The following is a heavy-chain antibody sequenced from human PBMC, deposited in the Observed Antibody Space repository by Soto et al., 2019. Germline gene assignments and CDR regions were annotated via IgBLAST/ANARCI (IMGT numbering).Heavy chain of an antibody. V-gene: IGHV3-33*01. D-gene: IGHD6-6*01. CDR2: IWYDESNK. CDR1: GFTFTRYG. CDR3: ARAEYSNTRHPYYGMDA. Sequence: AGSLRLSCAASGFTFTRYGMHCVLQAPPKGLEWVSVIWYDESNKYYAHTLKRRFTISRDNSKNTLYLQMNTVRAEDAAVYYCARAEYSNTRHPYYGMDAWGHGPTVT. J-gene: IGHJ6*02.